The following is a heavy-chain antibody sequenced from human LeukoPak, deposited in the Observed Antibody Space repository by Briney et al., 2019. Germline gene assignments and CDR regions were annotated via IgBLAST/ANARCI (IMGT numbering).Heavy chain of an antibody. CDR3: ARSRSIVGATILDY. V-gene: IGHV3-30-3*01. J-gene: IGHJ4*02. CDR2: ISYDGSNK. Sequence: GGSLRLSCAASGFPFSSYSMTWVRQAPGKGLEWVAVISYDGSNKYYADSVKGRFTISRDNSKNTLYLQMNSLRAEDTAVYYCARSRSIVGATILDYWGQGTLVTVSS. CDR1: GFPFSSYS. D-gene: IGHD1-26*01.